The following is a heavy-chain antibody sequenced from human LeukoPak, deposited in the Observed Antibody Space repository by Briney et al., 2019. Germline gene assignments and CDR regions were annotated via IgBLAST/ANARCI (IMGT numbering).Heavy chain of an antibody. V-gene: IGHV4-59*01. J-gene: IGHJ5*02. CDR3: ARIRSPASSSSLDP. Sequence: SSETLSLTCTVSGYSINNYDWSWIRQPPGKGLEWIGHMSNSGTTSYNPSLKSRVTLSVDTSKNQFSLKLTSVTAADTAVYYCARIRSPASSSSLDPWGQGTLVIVSS. CDR2: MSNSGTT. D-gene: IGHD6-6*01. CDR1: GYSINNYD.